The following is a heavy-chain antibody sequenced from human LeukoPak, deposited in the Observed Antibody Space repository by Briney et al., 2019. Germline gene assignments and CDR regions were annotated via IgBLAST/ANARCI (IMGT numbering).Heavy chain of an antibody. D-gene: IGHD6-19*01. V-gene: IGHV4-61*01. CDR3: ARRPYSSGWYVGYNWFDP. CDR1: GGSISSGSYY. J-gene: IGHJ5*02. CDR2: IYYSGST. Sequence: SETLSLTCTVSGGSISSGSYYWSWIRQPPGKGLEWIGYIYYSGSTNYNPSLKSRVTISVDTSKNQFSLKLSSVTAADTAVYYCARRPYSSGWYVGYNWFDPWGQGTLVTVSS.